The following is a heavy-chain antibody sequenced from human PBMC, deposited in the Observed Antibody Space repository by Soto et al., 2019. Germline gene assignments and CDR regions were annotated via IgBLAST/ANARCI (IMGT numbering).Heavy chain of an antibody. CDR2: ISYDGSNK. Sequence: HPGGSLRLSCAASGFTFSSYGMHWVRQAPGKGLEWVAVISYDGSNKYYADSVKGRFTISRDNSKSTLYLQMNSLRAEDTAVYYCAICGGDCYFSSYWGQGTLVTVSS. D-gene: IGHD2-21*02. J-gene: IGHJ4*02. CDR1: GFTFSSYG. CDR3: AICGGDCYFSSY. V-gene: IGHV3-30*03.